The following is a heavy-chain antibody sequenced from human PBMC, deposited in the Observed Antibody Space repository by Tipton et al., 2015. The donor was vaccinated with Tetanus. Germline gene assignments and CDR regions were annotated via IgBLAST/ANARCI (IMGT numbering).Heavy chain of an antibody. J-gene: IGHJ2*01. CDR1: GFNFHSYS. D-gene: IGHD3-16*01. V-gene: IGHV3-48*02. Sequence: SLRLSCAGSGFNFHSYSMNWVRQAPGKGLEWIACFSTYRKTIYYADAVKGRFTISRDNAKNTLFLQMSSLTDEDTAVYYCARDRSYYDYIWGGDRDRYFDLWGGGTLVTVSS. CDR3: ARDRSYYDYIWGGDRDRYFDL. CDR2: FSTYRKTI.